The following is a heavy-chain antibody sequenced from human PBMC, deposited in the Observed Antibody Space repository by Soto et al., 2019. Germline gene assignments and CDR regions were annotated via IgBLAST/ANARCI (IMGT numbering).Heavy chain of an antibody. CDR3: ARCNYDILTGYYYYMDV. CDR1: GGTFSSYN. J-gene: IGHJ6*03. D-gene: IGHD3-9*01. V-gene: IGHV1-69*02. CDR2: IIPILGIA. Sequence: SVKVSCKASGGTFSSYNISWVRQAPGQGLEWMGRIIPILGIANYARKFQGRVTITADKSTSTAYMELSSLRSEDTAVYYCARCNYDILTGYYYYMDVWGKGTTVTVSS.